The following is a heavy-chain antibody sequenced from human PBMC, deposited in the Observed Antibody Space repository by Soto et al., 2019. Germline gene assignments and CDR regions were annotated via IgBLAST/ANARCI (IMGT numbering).Heavy chain of an antibody. V-gene: IGHV3-21*01. Sequence: GGSLRLSCAASGFTFSSYSMNWVRQAPGKGLEWVSSISSSGSYIYYADSVKGRFTISRDNAKNSLYLQMNSLRAEDTAVYYCALTSAAAGTHFDYWGQGTLVTVSS. D-gene: IGHD6-13*01. CDR1: GFTFSSYS. CDR2: ISSSGSYI. CDR3: ALTSAAAGTHFDY. J-gene: IGHJ4*02.